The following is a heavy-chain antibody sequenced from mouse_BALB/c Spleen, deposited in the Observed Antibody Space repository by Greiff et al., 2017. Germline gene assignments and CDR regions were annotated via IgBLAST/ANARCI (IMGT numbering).Heavy chain of an antibody. J-gene: IGHJ4*01. Sequence: EVMLVEPGGGLVKPGGSLKLSCAASGFTFSDYYMYWVRQTPEKRLEWVATISDGGSYTYYPDSVKGRFTISRDNAKNNLYLQMSSLRTEDTAMDYYARDGYDGMDYWGQGTSVTVSS. CDR3: ARDGYDGMDY. CDR2: ISDGGSYT. CDR1: GFTFSDYY. V-gene: IGHV5-4*02.